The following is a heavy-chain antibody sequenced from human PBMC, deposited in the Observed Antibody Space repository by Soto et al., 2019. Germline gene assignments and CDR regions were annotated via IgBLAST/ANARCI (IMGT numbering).Heavy chain of an antibody. D-gene: IGHD3-22*01. J-gene: IGHJ5*02. CDR1: GGSISSGGYY. CDR3: ARGYYYDSSGYCFDP. V-gene: IGHV4-31*03. Sequence: QVQLQESGPGLVKPSQTLSLTCTVSGGSISSGGYYWSWIRQHPGKGLEWIGYIYYSGSTYYNPSLKSRVTISVDTSKTPFSLKLSSVTAADTAVYYCARGYYYDSSGYCFDPWGQGTLVTVSS. CDR2: IYYSGST.